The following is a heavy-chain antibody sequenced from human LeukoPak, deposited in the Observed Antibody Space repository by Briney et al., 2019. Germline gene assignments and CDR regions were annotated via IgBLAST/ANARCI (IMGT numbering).Heavy chain of an antibody. Sequence: SQTLSLTCTVSGGSISSGGYYWSWIRQPAGKGLEWIGRIYTSGSTNYNPSLKSRVTISVDTSKNQFSLKLSSVTAADTAVYYCARGRVSSSSWPDAFDIWGQGTMVTVSS. CDR3: ARGRVSSSSWPDAFDI. J-gene: IGHJ3*02. CDR1: GGSISSGGYY. CDR2: IYTSGST. V-gene: IGHV4-61*02. D-gene: IGHD6-13*01.